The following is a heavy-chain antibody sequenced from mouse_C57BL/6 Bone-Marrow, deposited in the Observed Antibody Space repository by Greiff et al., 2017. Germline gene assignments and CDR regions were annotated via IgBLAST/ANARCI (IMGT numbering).Heavy chain of an antibody. D-gene: IGHD2-2*01. CDR1: GYTFTSYW. CDR2: IDPSDSYT. J-gene: IGHJ2*01. Sequence: QVQLQQPGAELVMPGASVKLSCKASGYTFTSYWMHWVKQRPGQGLEWIGEIDPSDSYTNYNQKFKGKSTLTVDKSSSTAYMQLSSLTSEDSAVYYCARNCCYGYPYWGQGTTLTVSS. CDR3: ARNCCYGYPY. V-gene: IGHV1-69*01.